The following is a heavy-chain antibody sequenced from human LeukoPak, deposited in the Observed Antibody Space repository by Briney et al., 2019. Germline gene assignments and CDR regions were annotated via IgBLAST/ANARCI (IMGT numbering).Heavy chain of an antibody. J-gene: IGHJ4*02. Sequence: GGSLRLSCGASGFTFSNYEMNWDRQAPGMGLEWVSYISDSGSTIYYADSVRGRFTISRDNAKNSLYQQMNSLRAEDTAVYYCARVSYFGSAGFDYWGQGTLVTVSS. CDR2: ISDSGSTI. V-gene: IGHV3-48*03. CDR3: ARVSYFGSAGFDY. CDR1: GFTFSNYE. D-gene: IGHD2-21*01.